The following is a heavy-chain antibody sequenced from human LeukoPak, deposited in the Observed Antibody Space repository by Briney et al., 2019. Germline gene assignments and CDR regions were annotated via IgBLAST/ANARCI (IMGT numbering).Heavy chain of an antibody. D-gene: IGHD2-2*02. CDR2: IKQDGSEK. CDR3: ATTHQLLYGDAFDI. V-gene: IGHV3-7*01. J-gene: IGHJ3*02. CDR1: GFTFSSYW. Sequence: GGSLRLSCAASGFTFSSYWMSWFRQAPGKGLEWVANIKQDGSEKHYVDSVKGRFTISRDNAKNSLYLQMNSLRAEDTAVYYCATTHQLLYGDAFDIWGQGTMVTVSS.